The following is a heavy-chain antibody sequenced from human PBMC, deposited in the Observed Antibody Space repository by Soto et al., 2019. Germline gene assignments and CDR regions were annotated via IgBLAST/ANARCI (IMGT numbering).Heavy chain of an antibody. CDR1: GGSINTFY. CDR3: AREGSYSAYNFAHGIQLWSFDF. Sequence: SLTCTVSGGSINTFYWSWVRQPAGKGLEWIGRIFSSGSTSFNPSLESRVAMSADTSKNHFSLNLSSVTAADMAVYYCAREGSYSAYNFAHGIQLWSFDFWGQGALVTVSS. J-gene: IGHJ4*02. V-gene: IGHV4-4*07. CDR2: IFSSGST. D-gene: IGHD5-12*01.